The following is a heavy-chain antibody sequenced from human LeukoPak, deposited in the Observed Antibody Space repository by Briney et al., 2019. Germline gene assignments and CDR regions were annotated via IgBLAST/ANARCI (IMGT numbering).Heavy chain of an antibody. D-gene: IGHD3-10*01. CDR3: ARERDGSGTQRGLDH. V-gene: IGHV4-61*02. CDR2: IYSSGNT. Sequence: SETLSLTCTVSGGSISSGSYYWSWIRQPAGKGLEWIGRIYSSGNTDYNPSLKSRVTISVDTSKNQFSLNLSSVTAADTAVYYCARERDGSGTQRGLDHWGQGTLVIVSS. CDR1: GGSISSGSYY. J-gene: IGHJ4*02.